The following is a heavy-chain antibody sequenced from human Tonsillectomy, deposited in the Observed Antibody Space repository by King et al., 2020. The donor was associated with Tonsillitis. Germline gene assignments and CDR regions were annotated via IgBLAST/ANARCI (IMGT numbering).Heavy chain of an antibody. Sequence: VQLVESGGGLIQPGGSLRLSCAASGFTVSSNYMSWVRQAPGKGLEWVSVIYSGGSTYYADSVKGRFTISRDNSKNTLYLQMNSLRAEDTAVYYCAREPYYYDSSGPYWGQGTLVTVSS. J-gene: IGHJ4*02. D-gene: IGHD3-22*01. V-gene: IGHV3-53*01. CDR3: AREPYYYDSSGPY. CDR1: GFTVSSNY. CDR2: IYSGGST.